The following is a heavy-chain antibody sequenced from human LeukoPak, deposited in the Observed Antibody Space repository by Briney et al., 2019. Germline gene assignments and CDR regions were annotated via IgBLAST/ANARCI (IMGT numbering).Heavy chain of an antibody. CDR1: GYTFSNYD. D-gene: IGHD1-1*01. V-gene: IGHV1-8*01. CDR3: ARVPRESNSH. CDR2: MNPNSGHT. Sequence: ASVKLSCKASGYTFSNYDTNWVRQATGQGLEWMGYMNPNSGHTVNAQKFQGRVTMTRHTSISTAYMDLNSLRFDDTAVYYCARVPRESNSHWGQGTLVTVSS. J-gene: IGHJ4*02.